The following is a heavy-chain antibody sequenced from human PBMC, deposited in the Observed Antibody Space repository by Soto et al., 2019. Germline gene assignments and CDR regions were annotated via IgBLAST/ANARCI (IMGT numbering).Heavy chain of an antibody. D-gene: IGHD6-19*01. CDR1: GYTFTSYG. V-gene: IGHV1-18*01. J-gene: IGHJ4*02. CDR3: ARGRTDYSSGWYRPREDY. CDR2: ISAYNGNT. Sequence: QVQLVQSGAEVKKPGASVKVSCKASGYTFTSYGISWVRQAPGQGLEWMGWISAYNGNTNYAQTLQGRVTMTTDTSTSTAYMELRSLRSDDTAVYYCARGRTDYSSGWYRPREDYWGQGTLVTVSS.